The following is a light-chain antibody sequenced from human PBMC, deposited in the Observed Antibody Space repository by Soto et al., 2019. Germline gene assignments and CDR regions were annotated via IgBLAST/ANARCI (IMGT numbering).Light chain of an antibody. Sequence: DIEMTQSPATLPASLGDRVTITCRASQSISSWAAWYQQKPGKAPKLLIYDASSLESGVPSRLSGSGSETEFTLTISSLQPDDSPTYYCQQYDSYSGFGQGTKVDIK. J-gene: IGKJ1*01. V-gene: IGKV1-5*01. CDR1: QSISSW. CDR2: DAS. CDR3: QQYDSYSG.